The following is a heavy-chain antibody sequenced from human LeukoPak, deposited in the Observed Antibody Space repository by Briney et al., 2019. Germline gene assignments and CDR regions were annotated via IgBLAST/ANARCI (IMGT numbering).Heavy chain of an antibody. Sequence: GESLKISCKGSGYSFTSYWIGWVRQAPGKGLEWISFISGSDGTIYYADSVKGRSTISRDNPKNSLFLQMNSLRVEDTAVYFCARKLPGTVYFDYWGQGTLVAVSS. J-gene: IGHJ4*02. CDR1: GYSFTSYW. CDR2: ISGSDGTI. V-gene: IGHV3-48*04. CDR3: ARKLPGTVYFDY. D-gene: IGHD1-1*01.